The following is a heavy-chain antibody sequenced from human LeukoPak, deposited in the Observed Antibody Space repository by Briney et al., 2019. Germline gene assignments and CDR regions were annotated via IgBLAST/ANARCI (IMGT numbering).Heavy chain of an antibody. CDR1: GFTFDDYA. CDR2: IRYDGSNK. CDR3: AKAVQLWSHFDY. Sequence: GGSLRLSCAASGFTFDDYAMHWVRQAPGKGLEWVAFIRYDGSNKYYADSVKGRFTISRDNSKNTLYLQMNSLRAEDTAVYYCAKAVQLWSHFDYWGQGTLVTVSS. D-gene: IGHD5-18*01. J-gene: IGHJ4*02. V-gene: IGHV3-30*02.